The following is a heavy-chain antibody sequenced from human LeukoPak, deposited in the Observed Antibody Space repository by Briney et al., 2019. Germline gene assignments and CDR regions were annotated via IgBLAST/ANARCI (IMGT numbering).Heavy chain of an antibody. CDR3: ARSPIAARLRFDY. J-gene: IGHJ4*02. CDR2: ISSSSSYI. Sequence: GGSLRLSRAASGFTFSSYSMNWVRQAPGKGLEWGSSISSSSSYIYYADSVKGRFTISRDNAKNSLYLQMNSLRAEDTAVYYCARSPIAARLRFDYWGQGTLVTVSS. D-gene: IGHD6-6*01. V-gene: IGHV3-21*01. CDR1: GFTFSSYS.